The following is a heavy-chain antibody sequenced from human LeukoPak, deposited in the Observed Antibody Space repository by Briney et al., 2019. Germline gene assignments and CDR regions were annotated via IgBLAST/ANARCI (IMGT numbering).Heavy chain of an antibody. CDR2: ISGSGGST. V-gene: IGHV3-23*01. CDR1: GFTFSSYA. Sequence: PGGSLRLSCAASGFTFSSYAMSWVRQAPGKGLEWVSAISGSGGSTYYADSVKGRFTISRDNSKNTLHLQMNSLRAEDTAVYYCAKSPLDIVLVVYAKYYFDYWGQGTLVTVSS. D-gene: IGHD2-8*02. CDR3: AKSPLDIVLVVYAKYYFDY. J-gene: IGHJ4*02.